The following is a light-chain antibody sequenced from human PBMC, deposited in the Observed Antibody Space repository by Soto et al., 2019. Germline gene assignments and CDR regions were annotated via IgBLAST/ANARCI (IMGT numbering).Light chain of an antibody. CDR2: GAS. CDR1: QSVSSSY. CDR3: QQYGSSPWT. V-gene: IGKV3-20*01. J-gene: IGKJ1*01. Sequence: ELVLTQSPGTLSLSPGERATLSCRASQSVSSSYLAWYQQKPGQAPRLLIYGASSRATGIPDRFSGSGSRTDFTLTISRLEPEDCAVYYCQQYGSSPWTFGQGTKVEIK.